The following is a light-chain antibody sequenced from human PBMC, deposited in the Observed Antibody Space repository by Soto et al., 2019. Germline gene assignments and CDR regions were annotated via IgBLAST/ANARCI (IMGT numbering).Light chain of an antibody. V-gene: IGLV2-14*01. Sequence: QSALTQPASVSGSPGQSITISCTGTSSDVGGYNYVSWYQQHPGKAPKLMIYEVSNRPSEVSNRFSDSKSGNTASLTISGLHAEDEGNYYCSSYTSGSTLVVFGGGTKLTVL. J-gene: IGLJ2*01. CDR2: EVS. CDR3: SSYTSGSTLVV. CDR1: SSDVGGYNY.